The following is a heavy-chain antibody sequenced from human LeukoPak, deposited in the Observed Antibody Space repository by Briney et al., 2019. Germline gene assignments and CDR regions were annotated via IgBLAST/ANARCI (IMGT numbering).Heavy chain of an antibody. CDR3: VRDIVVVVAAGNDY. Sequence: GGSLRLSCAASGFTFSSYEMNWVRQAPGKGLEWLSYISSFSSTIYYADSVMGRFTISRDNAKNSLYLQMNSLRAEDTAVYYCVRDIVVVVAAGNDYWGQGTLVTVSS. CDR2: ISSFSSTI. J-gene: IGHJ4*02. V-gene: IGHV3-48*03. D-gene: IGHD2-15*01. CDR1: GFTFSSYE.